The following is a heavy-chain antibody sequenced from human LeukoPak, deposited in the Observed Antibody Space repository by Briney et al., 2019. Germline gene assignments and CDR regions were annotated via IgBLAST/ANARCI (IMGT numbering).Heavy chain of an antibody. D-gene: IGHD3-10*01. CDR1: GFTFSSYW. CDR2: INSDGSST. J-gene: IGHJ3*02. V-gene: IGHV3-74*01. Sequence: AGGSLRLSCAASGFTFSSYWMHWVRQAPGKGLVWVSRINSDGSSTSYADSVKGRFTISRDNAKNTLYLQMNSLRAEDTAVYYCAKDPEWFGPDAFDIWGQGTMVTVSS. CDR3: AKDPEWFGPDAFDI.